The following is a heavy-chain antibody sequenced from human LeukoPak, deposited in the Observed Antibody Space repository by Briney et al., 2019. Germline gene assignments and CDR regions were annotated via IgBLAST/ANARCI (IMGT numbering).Heavy chain of an antibody. Sequence: GGSLRLSCLASGFRFRDIAMHWVRQAPGRGLEWLAMISHDGAVNYYADSVRGRFTVSRDNSKSRLYLHMDGLRPDDTAVYFCARDRRSPGGTSLEHWGKGTLVTVSA. CDR1: GFRFRDIA. CDR2: ISHDGAVN. CDR3: ARDRRSPGGTSLEH. J-gene: IGHJ5*02. V-gene: IGHV3-30*04. D-gene: IGHD2-8*02.